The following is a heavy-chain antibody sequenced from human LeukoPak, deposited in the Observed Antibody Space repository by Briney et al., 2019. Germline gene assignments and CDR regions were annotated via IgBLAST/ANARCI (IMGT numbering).Heavy chain of an antibody. CDR1: GGSISNYY. D-gene: IGHD5-24*01. Sequence: SETLSLTCSVSGGSISNYYWSWIRQPPGKGLEWIGFIYNSAGTTYSPSLKSRVTISLDTSKNQFSLRLSSVTAADTAVYYCATHKRHDGTSPTAWFDPWGQGTLVTVSS. V-gene: IGHV4-59*08. J-gene: IGHJ5*02. CDR2: IYNSAGT. CDR3: ATHKRHDGTSPTAWFDP.